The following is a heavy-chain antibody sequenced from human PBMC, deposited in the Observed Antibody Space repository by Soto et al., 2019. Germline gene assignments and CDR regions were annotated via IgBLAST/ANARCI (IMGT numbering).Heavy chain of an antibody. V-gene: IGHV4-59*01. CDR2: IYYSGST. CDR3: ARGKSRQLVYYFDY. D-gene: IGHD1-1*01. CDR1: GGSISSYY. J-gene: IGHJ4*02. Sequence: SETLSLTCTVSGGSISSYYWSWIRQPPGKGLEWIGYIYYSGSTNYKPSLKSRVTISVDTSKNQFSLKLRSVTAADTAVYYCARGKSRQLVYYFDYWGQGTLVTVSS.